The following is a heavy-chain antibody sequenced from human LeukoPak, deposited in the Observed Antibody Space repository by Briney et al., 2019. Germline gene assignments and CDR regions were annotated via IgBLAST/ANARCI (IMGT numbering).Heavy chain of an antibody. CDR1: GGSISSYY. D-gene: IGHD3-10*01. V-gene: IGHV4-59*01. Sequence: PSETLSLTCTVSGGSISSYYWSWIRQPPGKGLEWIGYIYYSGSTNYNPSLKSRVTISVDTSKNQFSLKLSSVTTADTAVYYCARSELLWFGGVNSGFDYWGQGTLVTVSS. J-gene: IGHJ4*02. CDR3: ARSELLWFGGVNSGFDY. CDR2: IYYSGST.